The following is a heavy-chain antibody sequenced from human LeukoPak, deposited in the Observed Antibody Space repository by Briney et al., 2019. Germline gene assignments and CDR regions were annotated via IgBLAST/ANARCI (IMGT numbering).Heavy chain of an antibody. V-gene: IGHV3-21*01. Sequence: PGGSLRLSCVASGFTFSSYSMNWVRQAPGRGLEWVSSIITLSATYLYYADSVKGRFTISRDNAKNSLYLQMNSLRVEDTAVYYCARDRGPRTGFMVREAYDYWGQGTLVTVSS. CDR3: ARDRGPRTGFMVREAYDY. CDR1: GFTFSSYS. J-gene: IGHJ4*02. CDR2: IITLSATYL. D-gene: IGHD3-10*01.